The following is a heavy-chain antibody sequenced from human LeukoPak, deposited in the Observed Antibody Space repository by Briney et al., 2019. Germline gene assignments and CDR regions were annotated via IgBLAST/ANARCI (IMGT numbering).Heavy chain of an antibody. CDR2: ISYDGSNK. V-gene: IGHV3-30-3*01. CDR3: ARDWPLRGYSYGTLDY. D-gene: IGHD5-18*01. Sequence: PGGSLRLSCAASGFTFSSYAMHWVRQAPGKGLEWVAVISYDGSNKYYADSVKGRFTISRDNSKNSLYLQMNSLRAEDTAVYYCARDWPLRGYSYGTLDYWGQGTLVTVSS. J-gene: IGHJ4*02. CDR1: GFTFSSYA.